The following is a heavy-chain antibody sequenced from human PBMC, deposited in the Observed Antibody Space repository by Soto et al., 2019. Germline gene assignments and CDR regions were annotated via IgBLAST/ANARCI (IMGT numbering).Heavy chain of an antibody. J-gene: IGHJ4*02. Sequence: EVQLLESGGGLVQPGGSLRLSCAASGFTFSSYAMTWVRQAPGKGLEWVSAISGSGDSTYYADSVRGRFTTSRDTSKNPLYLQMNSLRAEDTAVYYCAKWRLLTTIDYWGQGTLVTVS. V-gene: IGHV3-23*01. CDR3: AKWRLLTTIDY. CDR1: GFTFSSYA. CDR2: ISGSGDST. D-gene: IGHD2-21*02.